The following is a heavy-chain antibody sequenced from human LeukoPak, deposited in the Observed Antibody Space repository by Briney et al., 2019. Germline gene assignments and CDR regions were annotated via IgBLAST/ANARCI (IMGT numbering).Heavy chain of an antibody. CDR1: GFSFDDYA. J-gene: IGHJ3*02. Sequence: SXXLSCVASGFSFDDYAMHWVRXAPGKGLEWVSGISWNSGSIGYADSVKGRFTISRDNAKNSLYLQMNSLRAEDMALYYCAKASDYYDSSGYYYPDAFDIWGQGTMVTVSS. D-gene: IGHD3-22*01. CDR2: ISWNSGSI. V-gene: IGHV3-9*03. CDR3: AKASDYYDSSGYYYPDAFDI.